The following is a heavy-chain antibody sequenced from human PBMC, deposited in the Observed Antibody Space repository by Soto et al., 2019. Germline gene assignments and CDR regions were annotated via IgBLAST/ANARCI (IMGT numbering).Heavy chain of an antibody. CDR1: GGTISRNY. CDR2: MYNTGST. CDR3: ARDLWGYCGTDCYPLDV. V-gene: IGHV4-59*01. Sequence: QVQLQESGPGLVKPSETLSLTCTVSGGTISRNYWSWIRQPPGKGLEWIGYMYNTGSTVYNPSFKSRVTMSVDTSKNQLSLKLNSVTAADTAVYYCARDLWGYCGTDCYPLDVWGQGTTVTVSS. D-gene: IGHD2-21*02. J-gene: IGHJ6*02.